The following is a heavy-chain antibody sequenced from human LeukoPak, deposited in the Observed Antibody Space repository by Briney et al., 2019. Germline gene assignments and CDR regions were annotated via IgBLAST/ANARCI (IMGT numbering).Heavy chain of an antibody. Sequence: SETLSLTCADYGGSFSGYYWSWIRQPPGKGLEWIGEINHSGSTNYNPSLKSRVTISVDTSKNQFSLKLSSVTAADTAVYYCARVLGYCSGGSCYESYFDYWGQGTLVTVSS. CDR3: ARVLGYCSGGSCYESYFDY. V-gene: IGHV4-34*01. CDR1: GGSFSGYY. J-gene: IGHJ4*02. D-gene: IGHD2-15*01. CDR2: INHSGST.